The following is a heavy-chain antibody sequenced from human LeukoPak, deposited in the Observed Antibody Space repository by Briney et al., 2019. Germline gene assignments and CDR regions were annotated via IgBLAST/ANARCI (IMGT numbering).Heavy chain of an antibody. CDR3: ARGFYGGYYYYYYMDV. V-gene: IGHV5-51*01. J-gene: IGHJ6*03. CDR2: IYPGDSDT. Sequence: GESLKISCKGSGYRFTTYWIGWVRPMPGKGLEWMGIIYPGDSDTRYSPSFQGQVTISADRSISTAYLQWSSLKASDTAMYYCARGFYGGYYYYYYMDVWGKGTTVTVSS. CDR1: GYRFTTYW. D-gene: IGHD4/OR15-4a*01.